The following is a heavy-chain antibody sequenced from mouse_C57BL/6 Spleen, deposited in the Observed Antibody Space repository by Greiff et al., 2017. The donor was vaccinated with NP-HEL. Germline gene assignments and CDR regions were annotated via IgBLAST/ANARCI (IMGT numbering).Heavy chain of an antibody. Sequence: QVQLQQPGAELVRPGTSVKLSCKASGYTFTSYWMHWVKQRPGQGLEWIGVIVPSDSYTNYNQKFKGKATLTVDTSSSTAYMQLSSLTSEDSAVYYCARRGDYEGMDYWGQGTSVTVSS. CDR3: ARRGDYEGMDY. CDR2: IVPSDSYT. CDR1: GYTFTSYW. J-gene: IGHJ4*01. V-gene: IGHV1-59*01.